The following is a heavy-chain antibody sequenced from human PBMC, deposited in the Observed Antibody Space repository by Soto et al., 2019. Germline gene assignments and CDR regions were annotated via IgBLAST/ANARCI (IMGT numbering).Heavy chain of an antibody. CDR3: ARWSYLDY. CDR1: GLSFGSYA. V-gene: IGHV3-23*01. Sequence: PGGSLRLSCAASGLSFGSYALSWVRQAPGKGLEWVSTISGSDGKTFYADSVKGRFSISRDTSQSTLYLQMNSLRADDTAMYYCARWSYLDYWGQGT. CDR2: ISGSDGKT. J-gene: IGHJ4*02. D-gene: IGHD3-3*01.